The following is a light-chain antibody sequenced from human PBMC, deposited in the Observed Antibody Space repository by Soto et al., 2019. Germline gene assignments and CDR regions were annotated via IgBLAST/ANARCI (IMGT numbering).Light chain of an antibody. J-gene: IGLJ2*01. Sequence: QSVLTQPPSVSGAPGQGVTISCTGSSSNIGAGYDVHWYQVLPRTAPKLLIYRNTNRPSGVPDRFFGSKSGTSASLAITGLQAEDEGEYYYHSYDSRLTGVIFGGGTKLTVL. CDR2: RNT. CDR3: HSYDSRLTGVI. CDR1: SSNIGAGYD. V-gene: IGLV1-40*01.